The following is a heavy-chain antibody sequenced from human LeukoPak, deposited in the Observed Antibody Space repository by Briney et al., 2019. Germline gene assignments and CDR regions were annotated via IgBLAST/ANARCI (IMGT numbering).Heavy chain of an antibody. J-gene: IGHJ3*02. CDR1: GGSINSGGYY. CDR3: ARQTTVTSRGAFDI. Sequence: SETLSLTCTVSGGSINSGGYYWTWIRQHPGKGLEWIGNFYYSGSTYFNPSLKTRITISIDTSKNQFSLKLSSVTAADTAVYYCARQTTVTSRGAFDIWGQGTMVTVSS. D-gene: IGHD4-17*01. CDR2: FYYSGST. V-gene: IGHV4-31*03.